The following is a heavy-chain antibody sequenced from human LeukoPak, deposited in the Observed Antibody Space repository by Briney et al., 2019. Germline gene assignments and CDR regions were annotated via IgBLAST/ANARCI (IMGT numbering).Heavy chain of an antibody. J-gene: IGHJ6*03. V-gene: IGHV4-59*01. CDR1: GGSISSYY. CDR3: ARYDFSYMDV. D-gene: IGHD3-3*01. Sequence: SETLSLTCTVSGGSISSYYWGWIRQPPGKGLEWIGHIYYSGNTNYNPSLRSRVTISVDMSKNQFSLKLSSVTAADTAVYYCARYDFSYMDVWGNGTTVTVSS. CDR2: IYYSGNT.